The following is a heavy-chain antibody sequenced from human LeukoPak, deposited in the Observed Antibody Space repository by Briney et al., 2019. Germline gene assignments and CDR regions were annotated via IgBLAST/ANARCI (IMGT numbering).Heavy chain of an antibody. Sequence: SETLSLTCTVSGGSISRYYWSWLRQPPGKGLEWIGYIYYSGSTNYNPSLTSRVTISVDTSKNQFSLKLSSVTAADTAVYYCARDEYRSRAFDIWGQGTMVTVSS. V-gene: IGHV4-59*01. J-gene: IGHJ3*02. D-gene: IGHD5-18*01. CDR1: GGSISRYY. CDR2: IYYSGST. CDR3: ARDEYRSRAFDI.